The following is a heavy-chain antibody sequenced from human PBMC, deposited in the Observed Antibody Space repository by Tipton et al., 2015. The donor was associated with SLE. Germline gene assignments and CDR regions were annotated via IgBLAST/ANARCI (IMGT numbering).Heavy chain of an antibody. Sequence: TLSLTCTVSGGSISSHYWSWIRQPPGKGLEWIGYIYTSGSTNYNPSLKSRVTISVDTSKNQFSLKLSSVTAADTAVYYCALKQLARGAFDIWGQGTMVTVSS. J-gene: IGHJ3*02. CDR3: ALKQLARGAFDI. D-gene: IGHD6-6*01. CDR1: GGSISSHY. V-gene: IGHV4-4*08. CDR2: IYTSGST.